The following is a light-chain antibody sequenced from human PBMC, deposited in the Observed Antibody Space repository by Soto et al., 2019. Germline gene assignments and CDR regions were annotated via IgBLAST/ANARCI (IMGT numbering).Light chain of an antibody. J-gene: IGLJ2*01. Sequence: QSALTQPASVSGSPGQSITISCTGTSSDVGGYNYVSWYQQHPGKAPKLMIYDVSYRPSGVSNRFSGSKSGNTASLTISGLQAEDEADYYCSSYTSGSTLFGGGTKLTVL. CDR2: DVS. CDR1: SSDVGGYNY. CDR3: SSYTSGSTL. V-gene: IGLV2-14*03.